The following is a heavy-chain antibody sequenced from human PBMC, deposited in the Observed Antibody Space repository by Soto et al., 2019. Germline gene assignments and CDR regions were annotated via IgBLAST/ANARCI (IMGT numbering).Heavy chain of an antibody. Sequence: GGSLRLSCAASGFTFSNAWMSWVRQAPGKGLEWVGRIKSKTDGGTTDYAAPVKGRFTISRDDSKNTLYLQMNSLKTEDTAVYYCTTDLVVAPAAPSDYSGQGTLVTVSS. V-gene: IGHV3-15*01. D-gene: IGHD2-2*01. CDR3: TTDLVVAPAAPSDY. J-gene: IGHJ4*02. CDR1: GFTFSNAW. CDR2: IKSKTDGGTT.